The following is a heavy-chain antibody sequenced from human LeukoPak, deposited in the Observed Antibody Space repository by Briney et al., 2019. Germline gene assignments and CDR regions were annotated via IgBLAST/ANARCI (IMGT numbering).Heavy chain of an antibody. J-gene: IGHJ4*02. CDR1: GYIFTSYG. Sequence: ASVKVSCKASGYIFTSYGISWVRQAPGQGLEWMGWINTYNGNTNYAQKLQGRVTMTTDTSTSTAYMDLRSLRSDDTAVYYCAKGGEGYYDSSGYHWDYWGQGTLVTVSS. V-gene: IGHV1-18*01. D-gene: IGHD3-22*01. CDR2: INTYNGNT. CDR3: AKGGEGYYDSSGYHWDY.